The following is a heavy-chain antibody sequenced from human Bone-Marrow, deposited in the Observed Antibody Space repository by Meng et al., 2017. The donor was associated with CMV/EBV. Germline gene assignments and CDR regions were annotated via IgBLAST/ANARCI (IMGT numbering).Heavy chain of an antibody. J-gene: IGHJ5*01. D-gene: IGHD2/OR15-2a*01. CDR1: GYTFTSYG. CDR2: VNPNDGAT. Sequence: ASVKVSCKASGYTFTSYGISWVRQAPGQGLEWMGWVNPNDGATNYARKFQGRVTMTRDTSISTVYMELSSLTSDDTAIYFCARKHLLSWFDPWGQGTLVTVSS. CDR3: ARKHLLSWFDP. V-gene: IGHV1-18*01.